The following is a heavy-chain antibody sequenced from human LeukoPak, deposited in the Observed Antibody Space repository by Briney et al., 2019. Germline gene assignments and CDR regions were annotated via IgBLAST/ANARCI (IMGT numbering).Heavy chain of an antibody. CDR2: ISAYNGNT. CDR3: AVGLIQWLALDY. CDR1: GYTFTSYG. J-gene: IGHJ4*02. V-gene: IGHV1-18*01. D-gene: IGHD6-19*01. Sequence: ASVMVSCKASGYTFTSYGISWVRQAPGQGLEWMGWISAYNGNTNYAQKLQGRVTMTTDTSTSTAYMELRSLRSDDTAVYYCAVGLIQWLALDYWGQGTLVTVSS.